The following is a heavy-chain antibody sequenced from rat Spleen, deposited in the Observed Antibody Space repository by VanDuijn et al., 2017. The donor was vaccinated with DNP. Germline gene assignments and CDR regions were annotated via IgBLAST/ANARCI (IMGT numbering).Heavy chain of an antibody. CDR2: ITSGGSNT. V-gene: IGHV5-25*01. J-gene: IGHJ2*01. CDR3: AKSNYGGYSPFDY. CDR1: GFTFSSFA. Sequence: EVQLVESGGGLVQPGRSLKLSCAASGFTFSSFAMAWVRQAPKKGLEWVATITSGGSNTYYPDSVKGRFTISRDNAKSTLYLQMDSLRSEDTATYYCAKSNYGGYSPFDYWGQGVMVTVSS. D-gene: IGHD1-11*01.